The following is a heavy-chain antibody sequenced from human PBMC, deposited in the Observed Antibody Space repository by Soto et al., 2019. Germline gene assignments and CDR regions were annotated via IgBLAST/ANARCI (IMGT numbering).Heavy chain of an antibody. J-gene: IGHJ6*02. Sequence: HPGGSLRLSCAASGFTFSSYEMNWVRQAPGKGLEWVSYISSSGSTIYYADSVKGRFTISRDNAKNSLYLQMNSLRAEDTAVYYCARDGSSTSIAGDVYYYGMDVWGQGTTVTVSS. CDR3: ARDGSSTSIAGDVYYYGMDV. D-gene: IGHD2-2*01. CDR2: ISSSGSTI. V-gene: IGHV3-48*03. CDR1: GFTFSSYE.